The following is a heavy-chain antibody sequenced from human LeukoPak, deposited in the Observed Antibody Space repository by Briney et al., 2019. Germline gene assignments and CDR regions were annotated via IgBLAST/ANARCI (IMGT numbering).Heavy chain of an antibody. CDR3: ATHVHFDPDNHSYWFDP. J-gene: IGHJ5*02. CDR1: GASINSYW. Sequence: PSETLSLTCSVSGASINSYWWSWIRQPPGRGLEWIAYIHYSGGTNYNPSLKSRVTISLDTSKNQVSLMLTSVTAADTAVYFCATHVHFDPDNHSYWFDPWGQGTLVTVSS. D-gene: IGHD1-14*01. CDR2: IHYSGGT. V-gene: IGHV4-59*08.